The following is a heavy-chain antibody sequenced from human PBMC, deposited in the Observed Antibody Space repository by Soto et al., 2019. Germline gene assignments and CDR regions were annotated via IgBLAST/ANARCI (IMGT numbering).Heavy chain of an antibody. CDR3: ARRWGSAFDI. CDR1: GGSISSGGYS. CDR2: TYHSGST. J-gene: IGHJ3*02. D-gene: IGHD3-16*01. Sequence: PSETLSLTCAVSGGSISSGGYSWSWIRQPPGKGLEWIGYTYHSGSTNYNPSLKSRVTISVDTSKNQFSLKLSSVTAADTAVYYCARRWGSAFDIWGQGTMVTVSS. V-gene: IGHV4-30-2*01.